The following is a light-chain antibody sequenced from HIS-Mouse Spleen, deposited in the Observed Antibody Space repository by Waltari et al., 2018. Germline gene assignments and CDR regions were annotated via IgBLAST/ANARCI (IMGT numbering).Light chain of an antibody. V-gene: IGKV3-20*01. Sequence: EIVLPQSPGTLSLSPRERATLSCRASQSGSSSYLAWYQQKPGPPPRLLIYGASSRATGIPDRFSGSGSGTDFTLTISRLEPEDFAVYYCQQYGSSPRTFGQGTKVEIK. CDR1: QSGSSSY. CDR3: QQYGSSPRT. CDR2: GAS. J-gene: IGKJ1*01.